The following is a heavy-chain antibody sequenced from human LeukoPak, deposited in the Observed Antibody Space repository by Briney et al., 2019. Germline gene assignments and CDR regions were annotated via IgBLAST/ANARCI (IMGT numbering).Heavy chain of an antibody. D-gene: IGHD3-3*01. Sequence: ASVKVSCKASGYTFTGYYMHWVRQAPGQGLEWMGWINPNSGGTNYAQKFQGRVTTTRDTSISTAYMELSRLRSDDTAVYYCAKDQWLLSNWFDPWGQGTLVTVSS. V-gene: IGHV1-2*02. J-gene: IGHJ5*02. CDR1: GYTFTGYY. CDR3: AKDQWLLSNWFDP. CDR2: INPNSGGT.